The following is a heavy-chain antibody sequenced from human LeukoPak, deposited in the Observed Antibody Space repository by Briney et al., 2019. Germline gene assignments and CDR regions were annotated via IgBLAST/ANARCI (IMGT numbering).Heavy chain of an antibody. J-gene: IGHJ6*03. Sequence: GGSLRLSCAASGFTFSSYSMNWVRQAPGKGLEWVSSISSSSSYIYYADSVKGRFTISRDNAKNSLYLQMNSLRAEDTAVYYCARAGGDLNYYYYMDVWGKGTTVTVSS. D-gene: IGHD2-21*02. CDR3: ARAGGDLNYYYYMDV. V-gene: IGHV3-21*04. CDR1: GFTFSSYS. CDR2: ISSSSSYI.